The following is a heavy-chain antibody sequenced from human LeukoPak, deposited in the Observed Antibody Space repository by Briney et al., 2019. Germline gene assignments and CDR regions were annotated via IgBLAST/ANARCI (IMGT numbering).Heavy chain of an antibody. D-gene: IGHD2-8*02. Sequence: TGGSLRLSCAASGFIFSDYSMNWVRQTPGKGLEWVAYISSGGGTIYYADSVRGRFTISRDSATNSLYLQMNSLGDEDTAVYYCARDETGVGSGGIDFWGQGTLVTVSS. CDR3: ARDETGVGSGGIDF. J-gene: IGHJ4*02. CDR1: GFIFSDYS. CDR2: ISSGGGTI. V-gene: IGHV3-48*02.